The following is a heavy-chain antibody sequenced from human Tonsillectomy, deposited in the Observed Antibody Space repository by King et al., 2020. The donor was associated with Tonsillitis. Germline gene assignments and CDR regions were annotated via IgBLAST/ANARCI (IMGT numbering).Heavy chain of an antibody. CDR2: ISALNGDR. Sequence: QLVQSGADVRKPGASVKVSCKASGYSFSSYGISWVRQAPGQGLEWMGWISALNGDRKYAQKFQGRLTLTTDRSTTTAYMELRSLRSDDTAMYYCAKDGSGSPRSPDGMDVWGQGTTVIVSS. D-gene: IGHD1-26*01. J-gene: IGHJ6*02. V-gene: IGHV1-18*04. CDR3: AKDGSGSPRSPDGMDV. CDR1: GYSFSSYG.